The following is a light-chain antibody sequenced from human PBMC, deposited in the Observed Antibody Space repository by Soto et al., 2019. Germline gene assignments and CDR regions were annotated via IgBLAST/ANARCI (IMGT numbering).Light chain of an antibody. CDR3: SSYTNTYIWV. Sequence: QSALTQPASVSGSPGQSITISCTGTSSDVGGNNFVSWYQQHPGKAPKLLLYGVTNRPSGVSNRVSGSKSGTTASLTISGLQAEDDGAYYCSSYTNTYIWVFGGGTKLTVL. CDR2: GVT. CDR1: SSDVGGNNF. V-gene: IGLV2-14*01. J-gene: IGLJ3*02.